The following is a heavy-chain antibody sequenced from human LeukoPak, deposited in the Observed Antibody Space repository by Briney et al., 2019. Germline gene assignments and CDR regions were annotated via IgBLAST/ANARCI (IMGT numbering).Heavy chain of an antibody. V-gene: IGHV4-59*01. CDR1: GGSISSYY. D-gene: IGHD6-25*01. Sequence: TSETLSLTCTVSGGSISSYYWSWIRQPPGKGLEWIGYIYYSGSTNYNPSLKSRVTISVDTSKNQFSLKLSSVTAADTAVYYCARTAGGYYMDVWGKGTTVTVSS. CDR2: IYYSGST. CDR3: ARTAGGYYMDV. J-gene: IGHJ6*03.